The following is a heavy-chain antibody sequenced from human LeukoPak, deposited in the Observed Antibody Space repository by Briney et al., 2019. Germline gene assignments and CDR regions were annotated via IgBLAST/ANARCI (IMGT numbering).Heavy chain of an antibody. D-gene: IGHD5-12*01. CDR1: GGSISSYY. Sequence: SEALSLTCTVSGGSISSYYWSWIRQPPGKGLEWIGYTYYSGSTNYNPSLKSRVTISVDTSKNQFSLKLSSVTAADTAVYYCARGNIVATIWGQGTLVTVSS. V-gene: IGHV4-59*01. CDR3: ARGNIVATI. CDR2: TYYSGST. J-gene: IGHJ4*02.